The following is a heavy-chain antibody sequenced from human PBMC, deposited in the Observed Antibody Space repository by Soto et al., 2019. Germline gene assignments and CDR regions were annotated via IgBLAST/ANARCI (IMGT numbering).Heavy chain of an antibody. V-gene: IGHV3-21*01. Sequence: GGSLRLSCAASGFTFSSYSMNWVRQAPGKGLEWVSSISSSSSYIYYADSVKGRFTISRDNAKNSLYLQMNSLRAEDTAVYYCARQEPDIVVVVAAEYPVVGKEDVWGKGTTVTVSS. CDR2: ISSSSSYI. CDR1: GFTFSSYS. CDR3: ARQEPDIVVVVAAEYPVVGKEDV. D-gene: IGHD2-15*01. J-gene: IGHJ6*04.